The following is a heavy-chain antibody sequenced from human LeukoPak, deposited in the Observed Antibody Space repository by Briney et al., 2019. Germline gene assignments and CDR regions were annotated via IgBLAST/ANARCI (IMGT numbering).Heavy chain of an antibody. D-gene: IGHD4-17*01. J-gene: IGHJ4*02. Sequence: GGSLRLSCAASGFTFSSYGMSWVRQAPGKGLEWVSAVSVSGGTTYYADSVKGRFTISRDNSKNTLYLQMNSLRAEDTAVYYCAKRSVTKDLYFDYWSQGTLVTVSS. CDR1: GFTFSSYG. CDR3: AKRSVTKDLYFDY. CDR2: VSVSGGTT. V-gene: IGHV3-23*01.